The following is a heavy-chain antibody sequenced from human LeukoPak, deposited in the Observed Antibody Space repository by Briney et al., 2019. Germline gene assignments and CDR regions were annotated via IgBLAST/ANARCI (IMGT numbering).Heavy chain of an antibody. CDR2: IYYSGST. V-gene: IGHV4-59*01. CDR1: GGSISSYY. J-gene: IGHJ4*02. D-gene: IGHD3-22*01. CDR3: AGGSSGYYYSVDY. Sequence: PSETLSLTCTVSGGSISSYYWSWIRQPPGKGLEWIGYIYYSGSTNYNPSLKSRVTISVDTSKNQFSLKLRSVTAEDTAVYYCAGGSSGYYYSVDYWGQGTLVTVSS.